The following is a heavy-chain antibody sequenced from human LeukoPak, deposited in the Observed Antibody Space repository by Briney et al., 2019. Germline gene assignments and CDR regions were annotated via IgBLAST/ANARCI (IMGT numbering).Heavy chain of an antibody. V-gene: IGHV1-3*01. CDR2: IHAGNGNT. CDR3: ARDSNLNY. D-gene: IGHD1-14*01. J-gene: IGHJ4*02. Sequence: ASVKVSCKASGCTFTTYAIHWVRQAPGQRPEWMGWIHAGNGNTVYSQRFQGRVTITRDTSASTVYMELSSLRSADTAVYYCARDSNLNYWGQGTLVTVSS. CDR1: GCTFTTYA.